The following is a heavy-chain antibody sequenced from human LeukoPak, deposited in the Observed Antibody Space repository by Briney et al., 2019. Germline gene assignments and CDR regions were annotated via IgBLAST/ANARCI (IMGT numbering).Heavy chain of an antibody. CDR1: AFTFSSYS. CDR2: ISTTGSYI. J-gene: IGHJ6*02. D-gene: IGHD1-1*01. Sequence: GGSLRLSCAASAFTFSSYSMNWVRQAPGKGLEWVSSISTTGSYIYYADSVKGRFTISRDNAKNSLYLQMNSLRAEDTAVYYCAGTEHYYYYGMDLWGQGTTVTVCS. CDR3: AGTEHYYYYGMDL. V-gene: IGHV3-21*01.